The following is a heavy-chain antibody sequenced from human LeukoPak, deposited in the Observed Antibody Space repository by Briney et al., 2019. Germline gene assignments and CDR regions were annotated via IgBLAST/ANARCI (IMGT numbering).Heavy chain of an antibody. V-gene: IGHV3-11*03. J-gene: IGHJ4*02. CDR1: GFTFSDYY. CDR3: ARGSYSSGWSFDY. Sequence: PGGSLRLSCAASGFTFSDYYMSWIRQAPGKGLEWVSYISMSGTYTKYADSVRGRFTISRDNAKNSLYLQMNSPRAEDTAVYYCARGSYSSGWSFDYWGQGTLVTVSS. D-gene: IGHD6-19*01. CDR2: ISMSGTYT.